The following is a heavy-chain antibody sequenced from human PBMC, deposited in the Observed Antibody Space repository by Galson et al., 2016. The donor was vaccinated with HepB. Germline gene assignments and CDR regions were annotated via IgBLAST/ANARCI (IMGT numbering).Heavy chain of an antibody. CDR1: GYTFTTYG. CDR3: ARDPRKIRYQLLEIYYYYYAMDV. J-gene: IGHJ6*02. Sequence: SVKVSCKASGYTFTTYGISWVRQAPGQGLEWMGWISAYNGNTNYAQKLQGRVTMTKDTSTSTAYMELRSLRSDDTAVYYCARDPRKIRYQLLEIYYYYYAMDVWGQGTTVPVAS. CDR2: ISAYNGNT. V-gene: IGHV1-18*01. D-gene: IGHD2-2*01.